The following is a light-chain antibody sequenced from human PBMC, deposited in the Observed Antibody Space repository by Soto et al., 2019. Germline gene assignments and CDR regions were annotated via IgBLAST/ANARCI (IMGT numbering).Light chain of an antibody. CDR2: KAS. Sequence: DIQMTQSPSTLSASVGDRVTITCRASQSISTWLAWYKQKPGKAPNLLIYKASSLESGVPSRFSGSGSGTEFTLTISSLQPDDFATYYCHQYNSYPLTVGGGTKVEIK. V-gene: IGKV1-5*03. CDR3: HQYNSYPLT. CDR1: QSISTW. J-gene: IGKJ4*01.